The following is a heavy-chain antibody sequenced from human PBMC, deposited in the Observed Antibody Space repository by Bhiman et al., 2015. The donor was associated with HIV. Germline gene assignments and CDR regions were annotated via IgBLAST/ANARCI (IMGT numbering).Heavy chain of an antibody. Sequence: EVQLVESGGGLVKPGGSLRLSCAASGFTFSDFSMNWVRQAPGKGLEWVSSISSSTSYIYYADSVKGRFTISRDNAKNSLYLQMNSLRAEDTAVYYCAREFSYYDSPDRGGFDYWGQGTLVIVSS. V-gene: IGHV3-21*03. CDR2: ISSSTSYI. CDR1: GFTFSDFS. D-gene: IGHD3-22*01. CDR3: AREFSYYDSPDRGGFDY. J-gene: IGHJ4*02.